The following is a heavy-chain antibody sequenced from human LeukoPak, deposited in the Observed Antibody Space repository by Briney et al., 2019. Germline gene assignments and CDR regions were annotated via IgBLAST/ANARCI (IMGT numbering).Heavy chain of an antibody. J-gene: IGHJ4*02. D-gene: IGHD3-3*01. CDR1: GGSFSGYY. Sequence: SETLSLTCAVYGGSFSGYYWSWIRQPPGKGLEWIGEINHSGSTNYNPSLKSRVTISVDTSKSQFSLKLSSATAADTAVYYCARTSTIFGVVIIHFDYWGQGTLVTVSS. CDR2: INHSGST. V-gene: IGHV4-34*01. CDR3: ARTSTIFGVVIIHFDY.